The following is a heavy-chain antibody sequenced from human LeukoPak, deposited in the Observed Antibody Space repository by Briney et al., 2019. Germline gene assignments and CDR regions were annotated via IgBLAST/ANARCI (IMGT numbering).Heavy chain of an antibody. V-gene: IGHV3-23*01. D-gene: IGHD1-14*01. CDR2: ITASGGNT. Sequence: GGSLRLSCAASGFTLTSYAMNWVRQAPGKGLEWVSTITASGGNTHYADSVKGRFTIFRDTSKNTLSLQMNSLRADDTAVYYCAKSGYITSGGLDSWGQGTLVTVSS. J-gene: IGHJ5*01. CDR3: AKSGYITSGGLDS. CDR1: GFTLTSYA.